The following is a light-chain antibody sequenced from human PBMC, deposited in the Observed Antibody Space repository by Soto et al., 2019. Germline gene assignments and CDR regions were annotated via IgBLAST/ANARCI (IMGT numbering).Light chain of an antibody. Sequence: QLVLTQSPSVSGTPGQRVSISCSGSSSNIGSNNVYWYQQFPGSAPKFLIYPNSPRPSGVPDRFSASKSGTSASLVISGLRSEDEATYYCAAWDDSPSGRSWVFGGGTKLTVL. V-gene: IGLV1-47*01. CDR1: SSNIGSNN. J-gene: IGLJ3*02. CDR2: PNS. CDR3: AAWDDSPSGRSWV.